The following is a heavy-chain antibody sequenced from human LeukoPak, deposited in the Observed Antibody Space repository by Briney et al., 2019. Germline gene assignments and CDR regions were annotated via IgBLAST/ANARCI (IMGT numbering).Heavy chain of an antibody. D-gene: IGHD6-13*01. CDR1: GFTFSSYS. CDR3: VGEGPRGYLDY. CDR2: ISSSSSTI. J-gene: IGHJ4*02. Sequence: PGGSLRLSCAASGFTFSSYSMNWVRQAPGKGLEWVSYISSSSSTIYYADSVKGRFTISRDNAKNSLYLQMNRLGAEDTAVYYCVGEGPRGYLDYWGQGTLVTVSS. V-gene: IGHV3-48*01.